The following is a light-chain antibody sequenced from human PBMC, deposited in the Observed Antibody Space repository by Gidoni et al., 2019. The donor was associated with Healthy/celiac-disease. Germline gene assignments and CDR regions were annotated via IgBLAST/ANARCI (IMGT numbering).Light chain of an antibody. V-gene: IGKV3-15*01. Sequence: DIVMTQSPAALSVSPGERATLSCRASQSVSSNLAWYQQKPGQAPRLLIYGASTRATGVPARFGCSGSGTEFTLTISSLQSEDFAVYYCQQYKNWPLTFGQGTKVEIK. J-gene: IGKJ1*01. CDR1: QSVSSN. CDR3: QQYKNWPLT. CDR2: GAS.